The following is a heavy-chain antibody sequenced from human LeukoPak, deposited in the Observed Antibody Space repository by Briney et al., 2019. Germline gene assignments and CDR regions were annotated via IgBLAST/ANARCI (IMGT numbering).Heavy chain of an antibody. CDR2: IYAGDSDT. V-gene: IGHV5-51*01. CDR3: ARRTRDGYNPFDY. CDR1: GYSFTSYW. J-gene: IGHJ4*02. D-gene: IGHD5-24*01. Sequence: GESPKISCKGSGYSFTSYWIGWVRQMPGKGLEWMGIIYAGDSDTRYSPSFQGQVTISADKSISTAYLQWSSLKASDTAMYYCARRTRDGYNPFDYWGQGTLVTVSS.